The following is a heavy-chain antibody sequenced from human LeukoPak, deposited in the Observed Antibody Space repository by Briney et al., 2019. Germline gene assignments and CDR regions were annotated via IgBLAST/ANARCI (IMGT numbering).Heavy chain of an antibody. CDR3: AREKDYYYGMDV. CDR2: IIPIFGTA. CDR1: GGTFSSYA. V-gene: IGHV1-69*01. Sequence: GASVKVSCKASGGTFSSYAISWVRQAPGQGLEWMGGIIPIFGTANYAQKFQGRVTITADESTSTAYMELSSLRSEDTAVYYCAREKDYYYGMDVWGQGTTVTVSS. D-gene: IGHD2-15*01. J-gene: IGHJ6*02.